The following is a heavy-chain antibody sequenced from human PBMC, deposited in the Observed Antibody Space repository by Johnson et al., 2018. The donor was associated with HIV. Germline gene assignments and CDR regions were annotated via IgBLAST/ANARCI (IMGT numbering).Heavy chain of an antibody. Sequence: MQLVESGGGLVQPGGSLRLSCAASGFTVSSNYMSWVRQVPGKGLEWVSLIYSGGSTYYADSVQGRFTISRDNSKNTLYLQMNSLRAEDTAVYYCASSSPRDAFDIWGQGTMVTVSS. J-gene: IGHJ3*02. V-gene: IGHV3-66*01. CDR1: GFTVSSNY. CDR2: IYSGGST. CDR3: ASSSPRDAFDI.